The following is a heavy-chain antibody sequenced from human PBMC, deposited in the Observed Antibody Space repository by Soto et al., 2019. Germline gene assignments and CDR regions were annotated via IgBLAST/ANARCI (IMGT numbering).Heavy chain of an antibody. D-gene: IGHD3-22*01. CDR3: VKKRSYDRTNYDHFDY. Sequence: PGGSLRLSCAASGFIFSTYGMHWVRQAPGKGLEWVAVIWYDGNMKYYADSVKGRFTISRDNSKNTLFLQMNSLRADDTAVYFCVKKRSYDRTNYDHFDYWGQGTLVTVSS. V-gene: IGHV3-33*06. J-gene: IGHJ4*02. CDR1: GFIFSTYG. CDR2: IWYDGNMK.